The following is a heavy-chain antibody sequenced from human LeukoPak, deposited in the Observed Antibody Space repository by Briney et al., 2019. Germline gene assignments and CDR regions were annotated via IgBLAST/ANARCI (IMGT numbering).Heavy chain of an antibody. CDR3: AKEKGSSSFDY. V-gene: IGHV3-9*01. Sequence: GGSLRLSCAASGFTFDDYAMHWVRQAPGKGLEWVSGISWNSGSIGYADSVKGRFTISRDNAKNSLYLQMNSLRAEDTALYYFAKEKGSSSFDYWGQGTLVTVSS. J-gene: IGHJ4*02. CDR1: GFTFDDYA. D-gene: IGHD6-6*01. CDR2: ISWNSGSI.